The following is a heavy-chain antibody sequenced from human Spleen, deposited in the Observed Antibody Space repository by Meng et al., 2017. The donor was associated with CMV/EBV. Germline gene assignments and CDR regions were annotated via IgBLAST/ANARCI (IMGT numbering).Heavy chain of an antibody. CDR1: GYTFTQYY. CDR2: INPQTGGT. CDR3: ARGVRGGVVTPVGLDV. D-gene: IGHD3-3*01. V-gene: IGHV1-2*02. Sequence: ASVKVSCKASGYTFTQYYIHWVRQAPGQGLESMGWINPQTGGTNYAQKFQGRVTMTRDTSISTVHMELTRLRSDDTAVYYCARGVRGGVVTPVGLDVWGQGTTVTVSS. J-gene: IGHJ6*02.